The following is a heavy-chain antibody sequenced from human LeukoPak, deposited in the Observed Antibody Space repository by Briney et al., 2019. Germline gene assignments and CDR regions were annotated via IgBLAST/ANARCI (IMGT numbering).Heavy chain of an antibody. Sequence: SETLSLTCTVSGGSISSHYWSWIRQPPGEGLEWIGYIYYSGSTNYNPSLKSRVTISVDTSKNQFSLKLSSVTAAVTAVYYCARGNCSSTSCYLRYWGQGTLVTVSS. CDR1: GGSISSHY. CDR2: IYYSGST. D-gene: IGHD2-2*01. V-gene: IGHV4-59*11. CDR3: ARGNCSSTSCYLRY. J-gene: IGHJ4*02.